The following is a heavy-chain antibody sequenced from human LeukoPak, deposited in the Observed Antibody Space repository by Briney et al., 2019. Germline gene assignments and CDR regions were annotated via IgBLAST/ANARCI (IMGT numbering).Heavy chain of an antibody. J-gene: IGHJ6*02. CDR3: ARETTVVASYYYGMDV. D-gene: IGHD4-23*01. CDR2: ISYDGSNK. CDR1: GFTFSSYA. Sequence: GRSLRLSCAASGFTFSSYAMHWVRQAPGKGLEWVAVISYDGSNKYYADSVKGRFTISRDNSKNTLYLQMNSLRAEDTAVYYCARETTVVASYYYGMDVWGQGTTVTVSS. V-gene: IGHV3-30*04.